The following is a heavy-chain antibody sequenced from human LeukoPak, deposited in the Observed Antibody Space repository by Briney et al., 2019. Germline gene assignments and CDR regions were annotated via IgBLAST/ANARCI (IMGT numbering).Heavy chain of an antibody. CDR1: GGSISSSSYY. D-gene: IGHD6-13*01. V-gene: IGHV4-39*07. Sequence: PSETLSLTCTVSGGSISSSSYYWGWIRQPPGKGLEWIGNIYYSGSTYYNPSLKSRVTISVDTSMTQFSLKLSSVTAADTAVYYCVRRHTAAGFFDAFDIWGQGTMVTVSS. J-gene: IGHJ3*02. CDR2: IYYSGST. CDR3: VRRHTAAGFFDAFDI.